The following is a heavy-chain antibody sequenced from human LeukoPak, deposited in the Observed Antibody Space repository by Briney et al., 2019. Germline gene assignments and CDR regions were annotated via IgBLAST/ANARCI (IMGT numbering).Heavy chain of an antibody. J-gene: IGHJ4*02. CDR2: IYSSGST. CDR1: GASISGSGYY. D-gene: IGHD1-26*01. V-gene: IGHV4-39*01. Sequence: SETLSLTCTVSGASISGSGYYWGWIRQPPGKGLEWIGSIYSSGSTYYNASLQSRVTISIETSKNQISLRLNSVTAADTAMYYCAKSGGYGLIDYWGQGTLVTVSA. CDR3: AKSGGYGLIDY.